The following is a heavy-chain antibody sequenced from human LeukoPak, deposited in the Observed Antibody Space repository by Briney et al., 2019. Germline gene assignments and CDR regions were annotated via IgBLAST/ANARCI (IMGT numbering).Heavy chain of an antibody. Sequence: GGSLRLSCTTSGFSFGDYAMSWVRQAPGKGLEWIGFSRSKAFGETTEYAAAVKGRFSISRDASKSIAYLQMNSLKTEDTAVYYCTRSYYDNTNYARYFDYWGQGTPLTVSS. V-gene: IGHV3-49*04. CDR1: GFSFGDYA. D-gene: IGHD3-22*01. J-gene: IGHJ4*02. CDR3: TRSYYDNTNYARYFDY. CDR2: SRSKAFGETT.